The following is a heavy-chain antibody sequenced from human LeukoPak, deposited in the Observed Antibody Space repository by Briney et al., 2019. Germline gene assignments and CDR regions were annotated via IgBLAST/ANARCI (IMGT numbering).Heavy chain of an antibody. Sequence: SVRVSCTASGGTFSSYAISWVRQAPGQGLEWMGGIIPIFGTANYAQMFQGRVTITTGESTSTAYMELSSLRSEDTAVYYCARSGSNGGSGYYYGDYYYYMDVWGKGTTVTVSS. V-gene: IGHV1-69*05. J-gene: IGHJ6*03. D-gene: IGHD3-22*01. CDR1: GGTFSSYA. CDR2: IIPIFGTA. CDR3: ARSGSNGGSGYYYGDYYYYMDV.